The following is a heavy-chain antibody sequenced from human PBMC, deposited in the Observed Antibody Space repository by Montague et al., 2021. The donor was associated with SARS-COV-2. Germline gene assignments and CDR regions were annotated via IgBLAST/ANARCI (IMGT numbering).Heavy chain of an antibody. J-gene: IGHJ3*02. CDR1: GGSFSGYY. Sequence: SETRSLTCAVYGGSFSGYYWSWIRQSPGKGLEWIGEINHSGSINYNPSLKSRVTISVDTSKNQFSLKLSSVTAADTAVYYCARVPDYYDSSGYYFDAFDIWGQGTMVTVSS. CDR2: INHSGSI. V-gene: IGHV4-34*01. D-gene: IGHD3-22*01. CDR3: ARVPDYYDSSGYYFDAFDI.